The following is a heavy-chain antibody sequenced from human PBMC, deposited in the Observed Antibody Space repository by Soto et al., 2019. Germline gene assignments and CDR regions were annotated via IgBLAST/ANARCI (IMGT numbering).Heavy chain of an antibody. CDR3: ARSIGYYDFWSGYPFFDY. Sequence: SETLSLTCAVYGGSFSGYYWSWIRQPPGKGLEWIGEINHSGSTNYNPSLKSRVTISVDTSKNQFSLKLSSVTAADTAVYYCARSIGYYDFWSGYPFFDYWGQGTLVTVSS. D-gene: IGHD3-3*01. J-gene: IGHJ4*02. CDR2: INHSGST. V-gene: IGHV4-34*01. CDR1: GGSFSGYY.